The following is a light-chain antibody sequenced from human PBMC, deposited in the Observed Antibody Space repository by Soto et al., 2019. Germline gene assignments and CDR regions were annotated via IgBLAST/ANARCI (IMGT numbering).Light chain of an antibody. V-gene: IGKV3-15*01. J-gene: IGKJ4*01. CDR3: QQYKKWPLT. CDR2: GAS. CDR1: ESVSSN. Sequence: EIVMTQSPATLSVSPGERATLSCRASESVSSNLAWYQQKPAQVPSLLIYGASIRTNYIPARFSGDGSGTEFTLTISRLQPEDFAVYSCQQYKKWPLTFGGGTNVEIK.